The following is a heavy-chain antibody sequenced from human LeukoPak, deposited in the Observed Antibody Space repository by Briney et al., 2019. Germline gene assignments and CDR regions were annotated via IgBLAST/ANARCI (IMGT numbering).Heavy chain of an antibody. CDR3: ARGRGVVVIAYFDY. Sequence: VGSLRLSCAASGVTVSGNYISSVRQAPGEGLEWGSVIYSGGSTYYADSVKGRFTISRDNSKNTLYLQMNSLRAEDTAVYYCARGRGVVVIAYFDYWGQGTLVTVSS. V-gene: IGHV3-53*01. J-gene: IGHJ4*02. CDR2: IYSGGST. CDR1: GVTVSGNY. D-gene: IGHD3-22*01.